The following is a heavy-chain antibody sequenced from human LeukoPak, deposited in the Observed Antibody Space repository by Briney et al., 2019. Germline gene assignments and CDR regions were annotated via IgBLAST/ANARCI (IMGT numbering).Heavy chain of an antibody. CDR2: ISSSGSTI. J-gene: IGHJ6*02. Sequence: GGSLRLSCAASGFTFSSYEMNWVRQAPGKGLEWVSYISSSGSTIYYADSVKGRFTISRDNAKNSLYLQMNSLRAEDTAVYYCGRVLGYCSSTSCYENYYYGMDVWGQGTTVTVSS. V-gene: IGHV3-48*03. D-gene: IGHD2-2*01. CDR3: GRVLGYCSSTSCYENYYYGMDV. CDR1: GFTFSSYE.